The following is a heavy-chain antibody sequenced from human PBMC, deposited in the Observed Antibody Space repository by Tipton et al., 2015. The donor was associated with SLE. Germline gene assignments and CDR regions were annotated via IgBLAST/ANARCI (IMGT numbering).Heavy chain of an antibody. CDR2: VFHSGSA. CDR1: GRSVTTYY. V-gene: IGHV4-4*02. Sequence: GLVKPSETLSLTCTVSGRSVTTYYWTWVRQPPGKGLEWIGEVFHSGSADYSPSLKSRVTMSVDKSKNHFSLKLRSVTAADTAVYFCARGTGYGLDVWGQGTTVTVSS. J-gene: IGHJ6*02. CDR3: ARGTGYGLDV.